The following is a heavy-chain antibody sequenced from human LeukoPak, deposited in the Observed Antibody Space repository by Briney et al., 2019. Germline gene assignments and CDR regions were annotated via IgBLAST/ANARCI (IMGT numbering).Heavy chain of an antibody. V-gene: IGHV3-53*01. Sequence: GGSLRLSCAVSGFIVSNNYMSWVRQAPGKGLAWVSVIYSDGNTYYAESVKGRFTISRDNSKNTLYLQMNSLTAEDTAVYYCARGGGGGNPFDYWGQGTLVTVSS. J-gene: IGHJ4*02. CDR1: GFIVSNNY. D-gene: IGHD4-23*01. CDR2: IYSDGNT. CDR3: ARGGGGGNPFDY.